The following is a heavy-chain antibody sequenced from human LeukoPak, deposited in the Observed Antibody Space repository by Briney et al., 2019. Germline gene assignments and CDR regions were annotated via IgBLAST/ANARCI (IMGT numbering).Heavy chain of an antibody. CDR3: ARRGVIVVVPAAKFDY. CDR1: GGSISSYY. Sequence: SETLSLTCTVSGGSISSYYWSWIRQPPGKGLEWIGEINHSGSTNYNPSLKSRVTISVDTSKNQFSLKLSSVTAADTAVYYCARRGVIVVVPAAKFDYWGQGTLVTVSS. V-gene: IGHV4-34*01. J-gene: IGHJ4*02. CDR2: INHSGST. D-gene: IGHD2-2*01.